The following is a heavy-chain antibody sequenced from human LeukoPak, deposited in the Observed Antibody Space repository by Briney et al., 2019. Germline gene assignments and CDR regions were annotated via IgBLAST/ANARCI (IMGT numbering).Heavy chain of an antibody. CDR1: GYTFTSYG. V-gene: IGHV1-8*02. J-gene: IGHJ6*03. D-gene: IGHD3-10*01. CDR2: MNPNSGNT. CDR3: ARGYYGSGSYYNFYYMDV. Sequence: ASVKVSCKASGYTFTSYGINWVRQATGQGLEWMGWMNPNSGNTGYAQKFQGRVTMTRNTSISTAYMELSSLRSEDTAVYYCARGYYGSGSYYNFYYMDVWGKGTTVTISS.